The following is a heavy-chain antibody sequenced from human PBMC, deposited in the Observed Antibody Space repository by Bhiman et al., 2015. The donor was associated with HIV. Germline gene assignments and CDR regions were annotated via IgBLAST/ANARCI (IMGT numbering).Heavy chain of an antibody. D-gene: IGHD6-13*01. CDR3: VRDSNTWYGIY. Sequence: EVQLVESGGGLVQPGGSLRLSCVASGFTFSSYEMNWVRQAPGKGLEWISYISSSGSTIYYADSVKGRFTISRDNAKNSLFLQISNLRAEDTALYYCVRDSNTWYGIYWGQGMQVTVSS. CDR1: GFTFSSYE. V-gene: IGHV3-48*03. J-gene: IGHJ4*02. CDR2: ISSSGSTI.